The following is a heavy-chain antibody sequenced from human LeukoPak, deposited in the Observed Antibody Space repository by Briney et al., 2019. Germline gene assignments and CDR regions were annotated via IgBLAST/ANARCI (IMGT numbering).Heavy chain of an antibody. D-gene: IGHD2-21*02. V-gene: IGHV3-33*06. J-gene: IGHJ4*02. CDR3: AKAGQHGVTGGRGYYFAY. Sequence: GGSLRLSCAASGFTFSTHAMVWVRQAPGKGLEWVALIWYDGSKEYYADSVKGRFTISRDNSRNALFLQINSLRAEDTAVYYCAKAGQHGVTGGRGYYFAYWGQGALVTVSS. CDR1: GFTFSTHA. CDR2: IWYDGSKE.